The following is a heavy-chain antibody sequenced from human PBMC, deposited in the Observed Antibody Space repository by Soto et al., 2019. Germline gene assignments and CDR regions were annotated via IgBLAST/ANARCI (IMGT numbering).Heavy chain of an antibody. J-gene: IGHJ4*02. CDR2: IRSKAYGGTT. Sequence: EVQLVESGGGLVQPGRSLRLSCTASGFTFGDYAMSWFRQAPGKGLEWVGFIRSKAYGGTTEYAASVKGRFTISRDDSKSIAYLQMNSLKTEDTAVYYCTGDFFLRAYDYWGQGTLVTVSS. CDR1: GFTFGDYA. CDR3: TGDFFLRAYDY. V-gene: IGHV3-49*03. D-gene: IGHD3-3*01.